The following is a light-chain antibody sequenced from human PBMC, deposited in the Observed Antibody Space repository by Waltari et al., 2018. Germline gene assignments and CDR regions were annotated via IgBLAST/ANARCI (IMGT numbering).Light chain of an antibody. CDR1: SGYSSNV. CDR3: QTRGHGTWV. J-gene: IGLJ3*02. V-gene: IGLV4-69*01. Sequence: LVLTQSPSASASLGASVKLTCTLSSGYSSNVIAWLQQQPGKGPRYLMKVNSDGSHRKGDDIPDRLSASKSGTGSQLTISSLQSEDEADYFSQTRGHGTWVFGGGTKLTVL. CDR2: VNSDGSH.